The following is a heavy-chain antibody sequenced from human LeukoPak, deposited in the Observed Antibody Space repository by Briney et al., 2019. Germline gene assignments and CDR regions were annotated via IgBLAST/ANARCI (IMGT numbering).Heavy chain of an antibody. J-gene: IGHJ6*03. CDR2: MNPNSGNT. CDR1: GYTFTSYD. D-gene: IGHD2-15*01. CDR3: AKDSIYCSGGSCLYYYYYMDV. Sequence: ASVKVSCKASGYTFTSYDINWVRQATGQGLEWMGWMNPNSGNTGYAQKFQGRVTMTRNTSISTAYMELSSLRSEDTAVYYCAKDSIYCSGGSCLYYYYYMDVWGKGTTVTISS. V-gene: IGHV1-8*01.